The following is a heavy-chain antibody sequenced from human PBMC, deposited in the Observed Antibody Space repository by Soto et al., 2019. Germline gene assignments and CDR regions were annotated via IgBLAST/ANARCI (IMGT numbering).Heavy chain of an antibody. CDR2: IYYSGST. Sequence: SETLSLTCTVYGGSISSGDYYWSWIRQPPGKGLEWIGYIYYSGSTYYNPSLESRVTISVDTSKNQFSLKLSSVTAADTAVYYCARGTAAVTLYYYYGMDVWGQGTTVTVS. J-gene: IGHJ6*02. D-gene: IGHD6-13*01. V-gene: IGHV4-30-4*01. CDR1: GGSISSGDYY. CDR3: ARGTAAVTLYYYYGMDV.